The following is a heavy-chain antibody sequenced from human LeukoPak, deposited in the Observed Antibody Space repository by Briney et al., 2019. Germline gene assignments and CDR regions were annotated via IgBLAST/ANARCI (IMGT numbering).Heavy chain of an antibody. Sequence: GGSLRLSCAASGFTFSNYAMTWVRQAPGKGLEWVSAISGSGGSSYYVDSMKGRFTISRDNSNNSLYVQMNSLRAEDTAIYYCARAAAGTLWSFDYWGQGTTVTVSS. CDR2: ISGSGGSS. CDR1: GFTFSNYA. J-gene: IGHJ4*02. D-gene: IGHD6-13*01. V-gene: IGHV3-23*01. CDR3: ARAAAGTLWSFDY.